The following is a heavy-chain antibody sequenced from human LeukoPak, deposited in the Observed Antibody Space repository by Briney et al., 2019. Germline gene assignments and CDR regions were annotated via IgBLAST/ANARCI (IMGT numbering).Heavy chain of an antibody. J-gene: IGHJ6*03. Sequence: ASVKVSCKASGYTFTGYYMHWVRQAPGQGLEWMGWINPNSGGTNYAQKFQGRVTMTRDTSISTAYMELSSLRSEDTAVYYCARAVIAVAGGYYYYYMDVWGKGTTVTISS. CDR3: ARAVIAVAGGYYYYYMDV. CDR1: GYTFTGYY. D-gene: IGHD6-19*01. CDR2: INPNSGGT. V-gene: IGHV1-2*02.